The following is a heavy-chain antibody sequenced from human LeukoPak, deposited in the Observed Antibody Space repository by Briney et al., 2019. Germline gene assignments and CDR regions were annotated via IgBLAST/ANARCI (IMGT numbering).Heavy chain of an antibody. CDR1: GFTFDDYT. Sequence: GGSLGLSCAASGFTFDDYTMHWVRQAPGKGLEWVSLISWDGGSTYYADSVKGRFTISRDNSKNSLYLQMNSLRTEDTALYYCAKDNTAMVVDDAFDIWGQGTMVTVSS. CDR3: AKDNTAMVVDDAFDI. CDR2: ISWDGGST. J-gene: IGHJ3*02. D-gene: IGHD5-18*01. V-gene: IGHV3-43*01.